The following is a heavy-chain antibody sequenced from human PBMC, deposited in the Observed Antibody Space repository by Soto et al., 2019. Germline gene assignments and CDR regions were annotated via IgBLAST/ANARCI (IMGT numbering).Heavy chain of an antibody. CDR3: ARTSYYDATGYYNMDV. CDR2: IHHSATI. Sequence: SETLSLTCAVSGGSIFSRNWWTWVRQSPGKGLEWIGEIHHSATINYNPSLEGRITISVDNPNNQFSLQLTSVTAADTAVYYCARTSYYDATGYYNMDVWGQGTTVTVSS. V-gene: IGHV4-4*02. D-gene: IGHD3-22*01. CDR1: GGSIFSRNW. J-gene: IGHJ6*02.